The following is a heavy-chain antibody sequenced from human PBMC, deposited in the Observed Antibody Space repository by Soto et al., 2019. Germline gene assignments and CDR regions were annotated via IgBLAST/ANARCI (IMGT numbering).Heavy chain of an antibody. Sequence: QITLKESGPTLVKPTQTLTLTCTFSGFSLSTSGVGVGWIRQPPGKALEWLALIYWDDDKRYSPSLKSRLTITEDSSKNQGDVIMTSMDPVDTATYCCARDLWFGDLLGYGVDYWGQGTLVTVSS. D-gene: IGHD3-10*01. J-gene: IGHJ4*02. V-gene: IGHV2-5*02. CDR3: ARDLWFGDLLGYGVDY. CDR1: GFSLSTSGVG. CDR2: IYWDDDK.